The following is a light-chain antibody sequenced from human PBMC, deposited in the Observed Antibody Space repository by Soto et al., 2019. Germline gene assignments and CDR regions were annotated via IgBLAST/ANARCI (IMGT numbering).Light chain of an antibody. Sequence: DIQMTQSPSSLSASVGNRVTITCQASQDIATYLNWYQQKPGKAPNLLIYDASNLETGVPARFSGSGSGTEFTLTISSLQSEDFAVYYCQQYNSGPYTFGQGTKVDIK. V-gene: IGKV1-33*01. J-gene: IGKJ2*01. CDR3: QQYNSGPYT. CDR1: QDIATY. CDR2: DAS.